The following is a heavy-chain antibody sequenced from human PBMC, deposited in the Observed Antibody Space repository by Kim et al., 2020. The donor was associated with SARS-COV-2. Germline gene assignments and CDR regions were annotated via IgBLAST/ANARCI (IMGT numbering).Heavy chain of an antibody. J-gene: IGHJ5*02. CDR3: AKFSSSWSDPRGNWFDP. Sequence: GGSLRLSCAASGFTFSSYAMSWVRQAPGKGLEWVSAISGSGGSTYYADSVKGRFTISRDNSKNTLYLQMNSLRAEDTAVYYCAKFSSSWSDPRGNWFDPWGQETLVTVSS. CDR1: GFTFSSYA. CDR2: ISGSGGST. V-gene: IGHV3-23*01. D-gene: IGHD6-13*01.